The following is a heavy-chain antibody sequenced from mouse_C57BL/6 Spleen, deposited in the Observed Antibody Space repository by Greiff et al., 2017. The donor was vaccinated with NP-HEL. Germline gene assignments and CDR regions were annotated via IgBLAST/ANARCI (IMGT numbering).Heavy chain of an antibody. CDR1: GFNIKDYY. Sequence: EVQLQQSGAELVRPGASVKLSCTASGFNIKDYYMHWVKQRPEQGLEWIGRIDPEDGDTEYAPKFQGKATMTADTSSNTAYLQLSSLTSEDTAVYYCTSNYGSSSYYFDDWGQGTTLTVAS. D-gene: IGHD1-1*01. V-gene: IGHV14-1*01. CDR2: IDPEDGDT. CDR3: TSNYGSSSYYFDD. J-gene: IGHJ2*01.